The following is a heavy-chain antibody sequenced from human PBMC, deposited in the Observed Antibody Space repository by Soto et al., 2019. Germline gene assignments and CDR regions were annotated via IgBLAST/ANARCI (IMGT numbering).Heavy chain of an antibody. CDR3: ARGPHSTYYYDNSGYRYDY. J-gene: IGHJ4*02. D-gene: IGHD3-22*01. V-gene: IGHV1-69*13. CDR2: IIPIFGTA. Sequence: SVKVSCKASGGTFSSYAISWVRQAPGQGLEWMGGIIPIFGTANYAQKFQGRVTITADESTSTAYMELSSLRSEDTAVYYCARGPHSTYYYDNSGYRYDYSGQGTPVTVS. CDR1: GGTFSSYA.